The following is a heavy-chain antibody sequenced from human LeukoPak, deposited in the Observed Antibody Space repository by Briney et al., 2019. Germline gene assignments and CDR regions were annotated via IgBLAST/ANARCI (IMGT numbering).Heavy chain of an antibody. CDR3: TTDTWYSAGH. J-gene: IGHJ4*02. V-gene: IGHV3-7*03. Sequence: PXXXLRLSCTASGFIFSGSWMAWIRQAPGKGLEWVAIIKKDGSEKYYVDSMKGRFTISRDNAKNSLFLQMNSLRAEDTAIYYCTTDTWYSAGHWGQGTLVTVSS. CDR2: IKKDGSEK. CDR1: GFIFSGSW. D-gene: IGHD2-15*01.